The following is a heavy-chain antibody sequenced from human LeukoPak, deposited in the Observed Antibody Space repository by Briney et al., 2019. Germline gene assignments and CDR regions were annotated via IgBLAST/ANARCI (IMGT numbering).Heavy chain of an antibody. CDR1: GFTFSSYA. V-gene: IGHV3-23*01. D-gene: IGHD6-19*01. J-gene: IGHJ4*02. Sequence: HPGGSLRLSCAAFGFTFSSYAMSWVRQAPGKGLEWVSAISGSGGSTYYADSVKGRFTISRDNSKNTLYLQMNSLRAEDTAVYYCAKGSPVRKYFDYWGQGTLVTVSS. CDR3: AKGSPVRKYFDY. CDR2: ISGSGGST.